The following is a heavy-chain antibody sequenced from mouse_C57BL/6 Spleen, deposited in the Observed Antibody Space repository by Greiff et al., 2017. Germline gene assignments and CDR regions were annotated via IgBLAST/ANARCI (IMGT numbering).Heavy chain of an antibody. CDR3: ARGPVFDY. V-gene: IGHV1-81*01. Sequence: LQQSGAELARPGASVKLSCKASGYTFTSYGISWVKQRTGQGLEWIGEIYPRSGNTYYNEKFKGKATLTADKSSSTAYMELRSLTSEDSAVYFCARGPVFDYWGQGTTLTVSS. J-gene: IGHJ2*01. CDR2: IYPRSGNT. CDR1: GYTFTSYG.